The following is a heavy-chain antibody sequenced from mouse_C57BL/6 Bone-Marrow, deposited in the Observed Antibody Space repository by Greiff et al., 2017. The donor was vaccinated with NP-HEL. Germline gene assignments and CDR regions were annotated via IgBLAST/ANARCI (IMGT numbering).Heavy chain of an antibody. J-gene: IGHJ4*01. V-gene: IGHV1-15*01. CDR3: TRSRSYDYYAMDY. CDR1: GYTFTDYE. CDR2: IDPETGGT. D-gene: IGHD1-1*01. Sequence: QVQLKQSGAELVRPGASVTLSCKASGYTFTDYEMHWVKQTPVHGLEWIGAIDPETGGTAYNQKFKGKAILTADKSSSTAYMELRSLTSEDSAVYYCTRSRSYDYYAMDYWGKGTSVTVSS.